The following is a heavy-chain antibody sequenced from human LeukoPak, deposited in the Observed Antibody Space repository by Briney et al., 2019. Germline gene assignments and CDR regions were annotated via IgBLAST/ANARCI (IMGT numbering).Heavy chain of an antibody. Sequence: ASVKVSCKASGYTFTSYGISWVRQAPGQGLEWMGWINPNSGDTNYAQKFQGRVTMTRDTSITTAYMELSRLTSDDTAVYYCARVYSIRSFDYWGQGTLVTVSS. CDR1: GYTFTSYG. CDR3: ARVYSIRSFDY. D-gene: IGHD2-15*01. J-gene: IGHJ4*02. CDR2: INPNSGDT. V-gene: IGHV1-2*02.